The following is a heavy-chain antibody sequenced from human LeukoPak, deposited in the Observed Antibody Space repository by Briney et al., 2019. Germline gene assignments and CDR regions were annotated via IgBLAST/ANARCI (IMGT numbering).Heavy chain of an antibody. CDR2: INPSGGST. J-gene: IGHJ4*02. Sequence: ASVKVSCKASGYTFTSYYMHWVRQAPGQGLEWMGIINPSGGSTNFAQKFQGRVTLTRDTSTSTVYMDLSSLRSEDTAVYYCARLGYCSSTSCQWGQGTLVTVSS. D-gene: IGHD2-2*01. CDR1: GYTFTSYY. V-gene: IGHV1-46*01. CDR3: ARLGYCSSTSCQ.